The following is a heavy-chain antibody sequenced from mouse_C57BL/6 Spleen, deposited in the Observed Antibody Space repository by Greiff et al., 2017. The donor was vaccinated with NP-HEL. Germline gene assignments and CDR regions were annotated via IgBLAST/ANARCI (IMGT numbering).Heavy chain of an antibody. V-gene: IGHV1-7*01. CDR3: AREVANWDEPDYFDY. CDR2: INPSSGYT. CDR1: GYTFTSYW. D-gene: IGHD4-1*01. J-gene: IGHJ2*01. Sequence: VQLQQSGAELAKPGASVKLSCKASGYTFTSYWMHWVKQRPGQGLEWIGYINPSSGYTKYNQKFKDKATLTADKSSSTAYMQLSSLTCEDSAVYYCAREVANWDEPDYFDYWGQGTTLTVSS.